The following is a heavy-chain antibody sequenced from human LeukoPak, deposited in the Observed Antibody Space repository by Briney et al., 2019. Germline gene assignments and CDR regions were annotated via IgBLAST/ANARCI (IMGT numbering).Heavy chain of an antibody. Sequence: ASVKVSCKASGYTFTSYGISWVRQAPGQGLEWMGWIGAYNGNTNYAQKLQGRVTMTTDTSTSTAYMELRSLRSDDTAVYYCARNIVVVPAANGNYYGMDVWGQGTTVTVSS. CDR3: ARNIVVVPAANGNYYGMDV. CDR2: IGAYNGNT. D-gene: IGHD2-2*01. V-gene: IGHV1-18*01. J-gene: IGHJ6*02. CDR1: GYTFTSYG.